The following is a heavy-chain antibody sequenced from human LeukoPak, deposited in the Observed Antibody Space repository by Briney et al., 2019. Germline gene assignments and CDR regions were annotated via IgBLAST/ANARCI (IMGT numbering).Heavy chain of an antibody. V-gene: IGHV3-11*04. J-gene: IGHJ4*02. D-gene: IGHD1-14*01. CDR3: ARDGEFTNHIDH. CDR2: ISKSGDTI. CDR1: GFIFSDHY. Sequence: GGSLRLSCAASGFIFSDHYMYWIRQAAGKGLEWLSYISKSGDTIYYADSVKGRFTISRDNSKNSLYLQMTSLRVEDTAIYYCARDGEFTNHIDHWGQGTLITVSS.